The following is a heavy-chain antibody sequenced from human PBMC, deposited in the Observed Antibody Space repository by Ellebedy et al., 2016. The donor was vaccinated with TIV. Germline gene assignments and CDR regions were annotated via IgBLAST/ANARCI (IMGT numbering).Heavy chain of an antibody. CDR1: GFTVSSYA. J-gene: IGHJ4*02. Sequence: GESLKIPCSAPGFTVSSYAMSWVRQAPGKGLEWVSAISCSGGSTYYADSVKGRLTASRDISKTTLFLQMNSLRVEDTAVYYCTPGPTHGGFDYWGQGTLVIVSS. CDR2: ISCSGGST. D-gene: IGHD3-16*01. V-gene: IGHV3-23*01. CDR3: TPGPTHGGFDY.